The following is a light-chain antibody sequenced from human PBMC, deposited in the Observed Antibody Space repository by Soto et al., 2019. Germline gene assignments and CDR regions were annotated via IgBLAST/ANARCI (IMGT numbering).Light chain of an antibody. CDR2: DTS. Sequence: EIVLTQSPGTLSSSPGERATISCRASQSVSNYLLWFQQKPGQAPMLLIYDTSNRATGVPARFSGSGSGTDFTLTISSLAPEDFAVYYCQQRSVWPLTFGGGTKVEIK. V-gene: IGKV3-11*01. CDR1: QSVSNY. CDR3: QQRSVWPLT. J-gene: IGKJ4*01.